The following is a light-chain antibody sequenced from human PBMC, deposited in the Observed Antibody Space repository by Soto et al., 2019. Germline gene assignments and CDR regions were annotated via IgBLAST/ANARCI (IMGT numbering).Light chain of an antibody. Sequence: QSALTQPASVSGSPGQSITISCTGTTSDIGSYNLVSWYQQHPDKVPKIIIYEASKRPSGAPYRFSGSKSGNTASLTISGLQAEDEADYYCCSYAGSSTWVFGTGTKVTVL. V-gene: IGLV2-23*01. CDR2: EAS. J-gene: IGLJ1*01. CDR3: CSYAGSSTWV. CDR1: TSDIGSYNL.